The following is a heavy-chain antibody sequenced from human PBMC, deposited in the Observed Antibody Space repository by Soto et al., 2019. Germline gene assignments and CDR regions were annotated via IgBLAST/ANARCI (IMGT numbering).Heavy chain of an antibody. J-gene: IGHJ4*02. CDR3: AKLGGLSAAGSRWLAPNYFDY. CDR1: GFTFSSYA. CDR2: ISGSGGST. V-gene: IGHV3-23*01. D-gene: IGHD6-13*01. Sequence: GGSLRLSCAASGFTFSSYAMSWVRQAPGKGLEWVSAISGSGGSTYYAGSVKGRFTISRDNSKNTLYLQMNSLRAEDTAVYYFAKLGGLSAAGSRWLAPNYFDYWGQGTLVTVSS.